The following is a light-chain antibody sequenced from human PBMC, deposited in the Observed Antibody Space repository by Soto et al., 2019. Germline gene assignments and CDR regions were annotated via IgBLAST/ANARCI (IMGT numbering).Light chain of an antibody. CDR3: QQRINWPGT. V-gene: IGKV3-11*01. J-gene: IGKJ2*01. Sequence: EIVLTQSPATLSLSPGQRATLSCRASQSVSIYLAWYQQKPGQAPRLLLYDASNRATGIPARFSGSGSGTDFTLAISSLEPEDFAVYYCQQRINWPGTFGQGTKVEIK. CDR2: DAS. CDR1: QSVSIY.